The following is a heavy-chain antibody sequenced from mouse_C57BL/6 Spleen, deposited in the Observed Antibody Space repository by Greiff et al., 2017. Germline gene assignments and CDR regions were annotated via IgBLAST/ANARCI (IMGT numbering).Heavy chain of an antibody. V-gene: IGHV14-1*01. J-gene: IGHJ2*01. CDR3: TILITTVVATDY. CDR2: IDPEDGDT. Sequence: VQLKQSGAELVRPGASVKLSCTASGFNIKDYYMHWVKQRPEQGLEWIGRIDPEDGDTEYAPKFQGKATMTADTSSNTAYLQLSSLTSEDTAVYYCTILITTVVATDYWGQGTTLTVSS. D-gene: IGHD1-1*01. CDR1: GFNIKDYY.